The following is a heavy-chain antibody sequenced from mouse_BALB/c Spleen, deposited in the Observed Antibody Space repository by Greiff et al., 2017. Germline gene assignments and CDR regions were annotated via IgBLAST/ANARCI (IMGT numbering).Heavy chain of an antibody. CDR3: ARSGYYGSFFDY. D-gene: IGHD1-1*01. CDR1: GYTFSSYW. Sequence: QVQLQQSGAELMKPGASVKISCKATGYTFSSYWIEWVKQRPGHGLEWIGEILTGSGSTNYNEKFKGKATFTADTSSNTAYMQLSSLTSEDSAVYYCARSGYYGSFFDYWGQGTTLTVSS. CDR2: ILTGSGST. J-gene: IGHJ2*01. V-gene: IGHV1-9*01.